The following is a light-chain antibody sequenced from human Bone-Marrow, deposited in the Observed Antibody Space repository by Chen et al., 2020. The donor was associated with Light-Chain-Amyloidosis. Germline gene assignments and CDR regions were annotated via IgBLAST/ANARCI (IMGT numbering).Light chain of an antibody. V-gene: IGLV2-23*02. CDR2: NIS. J-gene: IGLJ2*01. Sequence: HSALTQPASVSGSPGQSITISCTGTTSDIGTYDFVSWYQQFPDRAPKLIIFNISVRSSGTSRRFSGSKSGNTASLTISGLQPDDEGVYFCASYAKGNIVVFGGGSTLTV. CDR1: TSDIGTYDF. CDR3: ASYAKGNIVV.